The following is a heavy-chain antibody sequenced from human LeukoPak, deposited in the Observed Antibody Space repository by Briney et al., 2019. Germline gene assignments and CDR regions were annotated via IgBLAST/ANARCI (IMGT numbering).Heavy chain of an antibody. Sequence: TGGSLRLSCAASGFTLSTYGMHWVRQAPGKGLEWVAVISYDGTNKYYADSVKGRFTISRDNSKNTLYVQMNSLRVEDTAVYYCATKSLIGYTDQWGQGTLVTVSS. J-gene: IGHJ4*02. CDR1: GFTLSTYG. CDR3: ATKSLIGYTDQ. CDR2: ISYDGTNK. D-gene: IGHD6-13*01. V-gene: IGHV3-30*03.